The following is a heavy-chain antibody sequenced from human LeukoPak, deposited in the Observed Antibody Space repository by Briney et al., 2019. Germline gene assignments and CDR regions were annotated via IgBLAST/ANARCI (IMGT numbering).Heavy chain of an antibody. CDR1: GFTFSSYS. CDR3: ARDLLGYCSGGSCYDDNWFDP. J-gene: IGHJ5*02. CDR2: IISSISTI. V-gene: IGHV3-48*02. D-gene: IGHD2-15*01. Sequence: GGSLRLSCAASGFTFSSYSMNWFGQPQGKGLKWFPYIISSISTIYYADSVKGRFTISRDNAKNSLYLQMNSLRDEDTAVYYCARDLLGYCSGGSCYDDNWFDPWGQGTLVTVSS.